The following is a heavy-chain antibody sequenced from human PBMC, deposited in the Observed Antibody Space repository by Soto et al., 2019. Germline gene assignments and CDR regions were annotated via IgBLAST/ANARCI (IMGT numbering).Heavy chain of an antibody. V-gene: IGHV4-34*01. CDR1: GGSFSPYF. J-gene: IGHJ2*01. CDR3: ARLASGWQYYYFDF. Sequence: SETLSLTCAVYGGSFSPYFWSWIRQPPGKGLEWSGEINHSGSTNYNPSLTRRATLSVDTSKNQVSLKLTSVTAADTAVYYCARLASGWQYYYFDFWGRGTPVTVSS. D-gene: IGHD6-19*01. CDR2: INHSGST.